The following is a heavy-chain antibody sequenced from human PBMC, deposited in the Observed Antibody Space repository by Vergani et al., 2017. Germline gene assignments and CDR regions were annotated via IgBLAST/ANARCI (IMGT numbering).Heavy chain of an antibody. J-gene: IGHJ1*01. Sequence: EVQLLESGGGLVQPGGSLRLSCAASGFTFSSYAMSWVRQAPGKGLEWVSAISGSGGSTYYAGSVKGRFTISRDNSKNTLYLQMNSLRAEDTTVYYCAKDQGSLVVVIAISEYFQHGGQGTLVTVSS. V-gene: IGHV3-23*01. CDR3: AKDQGSLVVVIAISEYFQH. CDR1: GFTFSSYA. D-gene: IGHD2-21*01. CDR2: ISGSGGST.